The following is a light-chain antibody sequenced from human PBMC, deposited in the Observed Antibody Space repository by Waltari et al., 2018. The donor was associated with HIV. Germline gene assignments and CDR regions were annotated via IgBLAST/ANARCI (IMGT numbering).Light chain of an antibody. CDR2: RAS. CDR3: QQYSTHYG. V-gene: IGKV1-5*03. Sequence: DVQMTQSPSNLSASVWDTVVITCRASQSIDNWLAWYLQKPGRAPKLLVSRASILESGVSSRFSGSGSGTEFTLTIRSLQPDDVGTYYCQQYSTHYGFGQGTRVE. J-gene: IGKJ2*01. CDR1: QSIDNW.